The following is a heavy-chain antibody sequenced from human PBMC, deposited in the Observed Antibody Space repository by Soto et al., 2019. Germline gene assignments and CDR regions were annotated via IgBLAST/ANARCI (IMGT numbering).Heavy chain of an antibody. CDR2: ISPIFGTA. J-gene: IGHJ4*02. CDR1: GGTFSSYA. D-gene: IGHD3-16*02. V-gene: IGHV1-69*01. CDR3: ARETGPYYDYVWGSYRSYYFDY. Sequence: QVQLVQSGAEVKKPGSSVKVSCKASGGTFSSYAISWVRQAPGQGLEWMGGISPIFGTANYAQKFQGRVTITADESTSTAYMELSSLRSEDTAVYYCARETGPYYDYVWGSYRSYYFDYWGQGTLVTVSS.